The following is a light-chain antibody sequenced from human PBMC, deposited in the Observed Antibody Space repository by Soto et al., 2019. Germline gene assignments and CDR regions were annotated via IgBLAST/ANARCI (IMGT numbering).Light chain of an antibody. Sequence: EIVLGQCLGILALSLGEGTTLSCMASQSIYTKLDWYQKKSGQAPRLRIFGASSRANGIPARFSGSGSGTEFTLTISNLQTEDFAAYYCQHYNKSPRTFGQGAKVDIK. CDR3: QHYNKSPRT. CDR2: GAS. J-gene: IGKJ1*01. CDR1: QSIYTK. V-gene: IGKV3-15*01.